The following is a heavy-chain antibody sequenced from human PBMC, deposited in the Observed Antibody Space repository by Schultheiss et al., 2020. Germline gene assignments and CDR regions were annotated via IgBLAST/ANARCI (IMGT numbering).Heavy chain of an antibody. D-gene: IGHD3-22*01. CDR1: GFTFSSYA. CDR3: VKGGIVVVITPFDY. V-gene: IGHV3-66*01. CDR2: IYSGGST. J-gene: IGHJ4*02. Sequence: GGSLRLSCAASGFTFSSYAMSWVRQAPGKGLEWVSVIYSGGSTYYADSVKGRFTISRDNSKNTLYLQMSSLRAEDTAVYYCVKGGIVVVITPFDYWGQGTLVTVSS.